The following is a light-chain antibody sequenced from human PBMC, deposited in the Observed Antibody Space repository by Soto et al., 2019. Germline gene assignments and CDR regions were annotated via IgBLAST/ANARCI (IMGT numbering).Light chain of an antibody. CDR2: AAS. CDR3: QRSYSTSWT. V-gene: IGKV1-39*01. CDR1: QSISSY. J-gene: IGKJ1*01. Sequence: DIPMTQSPSSLSASVGARVTITCRASQSISSYLNWYQQKPGKAPKLLIYAASSLQSGVPSRFSGSGSGTDLTLTISSLQPEDFATYYCQRSYSTSWTFGQGTKVEIK.